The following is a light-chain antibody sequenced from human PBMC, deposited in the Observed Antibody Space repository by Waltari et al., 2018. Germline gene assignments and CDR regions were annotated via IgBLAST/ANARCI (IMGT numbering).Light chain of an antibody. Sequence: QSALTQPASVSGSPGQSITISCTGTSSDVGDYNYVSWYQQDPGKAPKLLIYDVVNRHSGVSNRCAGSKSGNTASLTISGLQAEDEADYYCSSYTRTTIGLYVFGPGTKVTVL. V-gene: IGLV2-14*03. CDR1: SSDVGDYNY. J-gene: IGLJ1*01. CDR3: SSYTRTTIGLYV. CDR2: DVV.